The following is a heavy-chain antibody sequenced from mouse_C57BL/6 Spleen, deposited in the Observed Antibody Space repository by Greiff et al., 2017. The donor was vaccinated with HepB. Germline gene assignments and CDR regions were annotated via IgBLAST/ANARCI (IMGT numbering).Heavy chain of an antibody. CDR2: INPNNGGT. J-gene: IGHJ1*03. D-gene: IGHD1-1*01. Sequence: EVQLQQSGPELVKPGASVKIPCKASGYTFTDYNMDWVKQSHGKSLEWIGDINPNNGGTTYNQKFKGKATLTVDKSSSTAYMELRSLTSEDTAVYYCARGYYYGSRYGYFDVWGTGTTVTVSS. CDR1: GYTFTDYN. V-gene: IGHV1-18*01. CDR3: ARGYYYGSRYGYFDV.